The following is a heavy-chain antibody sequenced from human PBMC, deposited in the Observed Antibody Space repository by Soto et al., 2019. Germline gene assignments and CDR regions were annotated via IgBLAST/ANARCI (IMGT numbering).Heavy chain of an antibody. J-gene: IGHJ6*01. V-gene: IGHV5-51*01. CDR2: IYPGDSDT. CDR3: ARRGSNGISYYYGMDV. CDR1: GYRFTIYC. D-gene: IGHD4-4*01. Sequence: VESVTISCEVSGYRFTIYCIVWVLQMPGKGLECMGIIYPGDSDTRYSPSFQGQVTISADKSISTAYLQWSSLKASDTAMYYCARRGSNGISYYYGMDVWGQGTTVTVSS.